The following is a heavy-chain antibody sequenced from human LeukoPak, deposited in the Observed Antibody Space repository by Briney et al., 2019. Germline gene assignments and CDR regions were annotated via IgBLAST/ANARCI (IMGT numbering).Heavy chain of an antibody. CDR3: ARDQGPYSNHAFDI. CDR2: IYHSGST. J-gene: IGHJ3*02. CDR1: GGSFSGYS. Sequence: SETLSLTCAVYGGSFSGYSWSWIRQPPGKGLEWIGYIYHSGSTYYNPSLKSRVTISVDRSKNQFSLKLSSVTAADTAVYYCARDQGPYSNHAFDIWGQGTMVTVSS. D-gene: IGHD4-11*01. V-gene: IGHV4-30-2*01.